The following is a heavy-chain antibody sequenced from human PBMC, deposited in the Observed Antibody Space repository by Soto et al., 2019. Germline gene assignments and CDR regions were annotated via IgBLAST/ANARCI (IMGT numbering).Heavy chain of an antibody. D-gene: IGHD2-15*01. CDR1: GGTFSSYT. Sequence: VQLVQSGAEVKKPGSSVKVSCKASGGTFSSYTISWVRQAPGQGLEWMGRIIPILGIANYAQKFQGRVTITADKSTSTAYMELSSLRSEDTAVYYCARVRVGYCSGGSCAEGFDPWGQGTLVTVSS. V-gene: IGHV1-69*02. CDR3: ARVRVGYCSGGSCAEGFDP. CDR2: IIPILGIA. J-gene: IGHJ5*02.